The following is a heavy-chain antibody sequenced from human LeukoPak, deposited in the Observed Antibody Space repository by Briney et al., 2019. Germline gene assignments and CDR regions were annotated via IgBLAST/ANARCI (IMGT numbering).Heavy chain of an antibody. J-gene: IGHJ5*02. D-gene: IGHD4-17*01. CDR2: IIPIFGTA. CDR3: ARDLTTIAGGRFDP. CDR1: GYTFTSYG. V-gene: IGHV1-69*05. Sequence: ASVKVSCKASGYTFTSYGISWVRQAPGQGLEWMGGIIPIFGTANYAQKFQGRVTITTDESTSTAYMELSSLRSEDTAVYYCARDLTTIAGGRFDPWGQGTLVTVSS.